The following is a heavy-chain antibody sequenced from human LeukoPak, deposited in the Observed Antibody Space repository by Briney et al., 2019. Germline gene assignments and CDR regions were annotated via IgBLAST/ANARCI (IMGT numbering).Heavy chain of an antibody. V-gene: IGHV3-23*01. CDR3: AKDRHLLWFGEYQPWGAEYFQH. D-gene: IGHD3-10*01. Sequence: GGSLRLSCAASGFTFSSYAMSWVRQAPGKGLEWVSAISGSGGSTYYADSVRGRFTISRDNSKNTLYLQMNSLRAEDTAVYYCAKDRHLLWFGEYQPWGAEYFQHWGQGTLVTVSS. CDR1: GFTFSSYA. J-gene: IGHJ1*01. CDR2: ISGSGGST.